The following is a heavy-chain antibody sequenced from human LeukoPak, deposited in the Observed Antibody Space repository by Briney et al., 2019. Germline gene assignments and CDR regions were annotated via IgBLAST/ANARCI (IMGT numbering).Heavy chain of an antibody. CDR1: GYTFTGYY. D-gene: IGHD3-10*01. CDR3: ARGGDYYGSGSYRSYYYMDV. Sequence: ASVKVSCKASGYTFTGYYMHWVRQAPGQGLEWMGWINPNSGGTNYAQKFQGRVTMTRDTSISTAYMELSRLRSDDTAVYYCARGGDYYGSGSYRSYYYMDVWGKGTTVTVSS. CDR2: INPNSGGT. V-gene: IGHV1-2*02. J-gene: IGHJ6*03.